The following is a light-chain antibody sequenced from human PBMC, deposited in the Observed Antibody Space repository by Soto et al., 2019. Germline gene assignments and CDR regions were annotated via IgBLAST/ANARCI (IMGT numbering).Light chain of an antibody. J-gene: IGKJ4*01. CDR2: DVS. V-gene: IGKV3-11*01. CDR1: QSVSSY. CDR3: QQRSNWPLT. Sequence: EIVLTQSPATLSLSPGERATLSCRASQSVSSYLVWYQQKPGQAPRLLIYDVSNRATGIPARFSGTGSGTDFTLTISILEPEDFAVYYCQQRSNWPLTFGGGTKVEIK.